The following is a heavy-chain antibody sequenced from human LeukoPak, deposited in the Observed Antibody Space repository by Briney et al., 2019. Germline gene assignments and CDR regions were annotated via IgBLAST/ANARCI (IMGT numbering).Heavy chain of an antibody. CDR2: INHSGST. J-gene: IGHJ3*02. V-gene: IGHV4-34*01. CDR1: GGSFSGYY. CDR3: ARQAYYDIWHDAFDI. Sequence: PSETLSLTCAVYGGSFSGYYWSWIRQPPGKGLEWIGEINHSGSTNCNPSLKSRVTVSVDTSKNQFSLKLSSVTAADTAVYYCARQAYYDIWHDAFDIWGQGTMVTVSS. D-gene: IGHD3-9*01.